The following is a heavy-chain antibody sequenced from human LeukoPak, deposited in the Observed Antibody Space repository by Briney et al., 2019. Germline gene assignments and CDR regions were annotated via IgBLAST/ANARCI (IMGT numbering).Heavy chain of an antibody. J-gene: IGHJ4*02. Sequence: PGGSLRLSCAASGFTFSSYEMNWVRQAPGKGLEWVSYISSSGSTIYYADSVKGRFTISRDNSKNTLYLQMNRLRAEDTAVYYCAKGACTSTSCYADDYWGQGTLVTVSS. V-gene: IGHV3-48*03. CDR2: ISSSGSTI. CDR3: AKGACTSTSCYADDY. CDR1: GFTFSSYE. D-gene: IGHD2-2*01.